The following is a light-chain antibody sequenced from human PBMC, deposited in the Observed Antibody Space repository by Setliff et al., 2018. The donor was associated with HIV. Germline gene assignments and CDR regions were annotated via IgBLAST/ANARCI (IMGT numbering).Light chain of an antibody. CDR2: SSN. J-gene: IGLJ1*01. CDR1: SSNIGSNT. CDR3: AAWDDSLTGYV. Sequence: QSVLTQPPSASGTPGQKVTISCSGSSSNIGSNTVNWYQQLPGTAPKLLIYSSNVRPSRAPDRFSGSKSGTSASLAISGLQAEDEADYYCAAWDDSLTGYVFGTGTKVTVL. V-gene: IGLV1-44*01.